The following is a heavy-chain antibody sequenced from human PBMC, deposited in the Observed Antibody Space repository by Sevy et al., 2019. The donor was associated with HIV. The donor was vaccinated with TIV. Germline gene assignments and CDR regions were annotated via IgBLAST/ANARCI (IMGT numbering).Heavy chain of an antibody. Sequence: GGYLRLYCAASGFTFSSYALLWVRQAPGKGLEWVSLISYDGSKKYYSDSVKGRFAISRDESKTTLFLQMNSLRSEDTAIYYCARVGVSYCTDDCYHRFDYWGRGTLVTVSS. CDR1: GFTFSSYA. J-gene: IGHJ4*02. V-gene: IGHV3-30*09. D-gene: IGHD2-21*02. CDR2: ISYDGSKK. CDR3: ARVGVSYCTDDCYHRFDY.